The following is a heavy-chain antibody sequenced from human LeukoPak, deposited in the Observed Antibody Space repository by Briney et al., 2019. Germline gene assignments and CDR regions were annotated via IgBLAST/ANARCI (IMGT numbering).Heavy chain of an antibody. CDR1: GGSISSYY. Sequence: PSETLSLTCTVSGGSISSYYWSWIRQPPGKGLEWIGYIYYSGSTNYNPSLKSRVTISVDTPKNQFSLKLSSVTAADTAVYYCARSLEDFWSGYPYFDYWGQGTLVTVSS. CDR2: IYYSGST. J-gene: IGHJ4*02. CDR3: ARSLEDFWSGYPYFDY. V-gene: IGHV4-59*01. D-gene: IGHD3-3*01.